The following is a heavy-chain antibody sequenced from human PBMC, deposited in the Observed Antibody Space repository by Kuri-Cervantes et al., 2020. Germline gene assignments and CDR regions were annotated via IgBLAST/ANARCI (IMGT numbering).Heavy chain of an antibody. Sequence: SETLSLTCAVSGGSISSGGYSWSWIRQPPGKGLEWIGEINHSGSTNYNPSLKSRVTISVDTSKNQFSLKLSSVTAADTAVYYCARGRPNYCSSTSCYCWKPRSSSWPIFDYWGQGTLVTVSS. CDR1: GGSISSGGYS. CDR2: INHSGST. J-gene: IGHJ4*02. CDR3: ARGRPNYCSSTSCYCWKPRSSSWPIFDY. V-gene: IGHV4-30-2*01. D-gene: IGHD2-2*01.